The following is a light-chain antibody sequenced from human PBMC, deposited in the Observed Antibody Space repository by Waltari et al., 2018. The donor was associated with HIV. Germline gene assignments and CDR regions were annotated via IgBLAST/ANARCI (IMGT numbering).Light chain of an antibody. V-gene: IGLV2-8*01. CDR1: TSAVGGYNY. CDR3: SSYAGSNNVI. J-gene: IGLJ2*01. Sequence: QSALTQPPSTSGSPGQSVTISCTRTTSAVGGYNYVTWYQQHPGKAPKLMIYAVRKRPSGVPDRFSGSKSGNTASLTVSGLQAEDEAEYYCSSYAGSNNVIFGGGTKLTVL. CDR2: AVR.